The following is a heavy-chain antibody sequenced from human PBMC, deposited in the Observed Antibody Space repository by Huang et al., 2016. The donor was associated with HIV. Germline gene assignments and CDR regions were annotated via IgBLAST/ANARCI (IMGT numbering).Heavy chain of an antibody. CDR2: RAYDAKTK. CDR1: GFTFSSYG. V-gene: IGHV3-30*18. J-gene: IGHJ4*02. CDR3: AKGGSAAAVLDF. D-gene: IGHD6-13*01. Sequence: QVQLVESGGGVVQPGRSLRISCAASGFTFSSYGMHWVRQAPGKGMEGVAVRAYDAKTKYYADSVKGRFSIARDNSKTTVYLQLNSLRVEDTAVYYCAKGGSAAAVLDFWGQGTLVTVSS.